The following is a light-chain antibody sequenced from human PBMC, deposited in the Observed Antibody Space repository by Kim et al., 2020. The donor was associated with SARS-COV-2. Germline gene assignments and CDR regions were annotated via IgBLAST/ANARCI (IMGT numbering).Light chain of an antibody. CDR2: DVT. CDR3: SSYTSSSTYV. Sequence: GQSITTSCTGTSSNVGGYNYVSWYQEHPGKAPKLMIYDVTKRPSGVSNRFSGSKSVNTASLTISGLQAEDEADYYCSSYTSSSTYVFGTGTKVTVL. V-gene: IGLV2-14*04. J-gene: IGLJ1*01. CDR1: SSNVGGYNY.